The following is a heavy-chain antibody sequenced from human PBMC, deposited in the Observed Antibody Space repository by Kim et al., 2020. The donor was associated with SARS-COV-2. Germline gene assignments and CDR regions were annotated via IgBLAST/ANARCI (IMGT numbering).Heavy chain of an antibody. Sequence: GGSLRLSCAASGFTFSSYEMHWVRQAPGRGLVWVSRINNGGSSTTYADSVKGRFTISRDNAKNTLYLQMSSLRAEDTAVYYCASGYCSTTSCFGWGQGTLVTVSS. V-gene: IGHV3-74*01. CDR1: GFTFSSYE. J-gene: IGHJ4*02. CDR3: ASGYCSTTSCFG. D-gene: IGHD2-2*03. CDR2: INNGGSST.